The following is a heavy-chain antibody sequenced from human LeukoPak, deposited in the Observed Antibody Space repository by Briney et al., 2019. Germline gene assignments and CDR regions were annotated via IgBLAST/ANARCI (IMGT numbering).Heavy chain of an antibody. V-gene: IGHV3-11*01. CDR2: ISSSGSTI. CDR1: GFTFSDYY. Sequence: GGSLRLSCAASGFTFSDYYTSWIRQAPGKGLEWVSYISSSGSTIYYADSVKGRFTISRDNAKNSLYLQMNSLRAEDTAVYYCATSFYCSSTSCTGGFDYWGQGTLVTVSS. CDR3: ATSFYCSSTSCTGGFDY. J-gene: IGHJ4*02. D-gene: IGHD2-2*01.